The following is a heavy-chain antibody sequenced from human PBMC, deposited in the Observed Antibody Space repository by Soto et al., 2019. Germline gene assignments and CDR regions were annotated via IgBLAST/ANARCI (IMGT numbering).Heavy chain of an antibody. J-gene: IGHJ4*02. CDR3: DPFLFDRLDS. CDR2: ISSSSTYI. Sequence: PXRLMSLSCAGSSLPFCWYTMNWVRQAPGKGLEWVSSISSSSTYIYYADSVKGRFAISRDNAKNSLYLQMNSLRAEDTAGYYCDPFLFDRLDSWGQTTLVICSS. CDR1: SLPFCWYT. D-gene: IGHD3-22*01. V-gene: IGHV3-21*01.